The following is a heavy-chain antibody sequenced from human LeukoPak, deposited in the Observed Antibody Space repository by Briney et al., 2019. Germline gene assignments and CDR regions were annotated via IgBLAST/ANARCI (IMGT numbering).Heavy chain of an antibody. D-gene: IGHD2-2*01. J-gene: IGHJ5*02. CDR3: AKDLARSTSYIRDWFDP. Sequence: GGSLRLSCAASGFTFSSYAMSWVRQAPGKGLEWVSAISGSGGSTYYADSVKGRLTISRDNSKNTLYLQMNSLRAEDTAVYYCAKDLARSTSYIRDWFDPWGQGTLVTVSS. CDR1: GFTFSSYA. CDR2: ISGSGGST. V-gene: IGHV3-23*01.